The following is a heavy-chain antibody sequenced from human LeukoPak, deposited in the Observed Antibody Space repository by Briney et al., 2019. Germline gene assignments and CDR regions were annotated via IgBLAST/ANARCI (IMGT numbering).Heavy chain of an antibody. CDR3: AKASSSWYSDFDY. CDR2: ISASGGTT. D-gene: IGHD6-13*01. CDR1: GFTFSSYA. V-gene: IGHV3-23*01. J-gene: IGHJ4*02. Sequence: PGGSLRLSCTASGFTFSSYAMNWARQATGKGLEWVSAISASGGTTYNSDSVKGRFTISRDSAKNTLYLQINSLRAEDSAVYYCAKASSSWYSDFDYWGRGTLVTVSS.